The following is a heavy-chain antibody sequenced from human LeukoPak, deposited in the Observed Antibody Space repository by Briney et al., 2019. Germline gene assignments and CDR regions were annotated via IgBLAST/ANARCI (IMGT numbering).Heavy chain of an antibody. CDR1: GGSFSGYY. D-gene: IGHD1-26*01. CDR2: ISSSGSTI. CDR3: ARAGTWELIYYFDY. Sequence: LSLTCAVYGGSFSGYYWSWIRQAPGKGLEWVSYISSSGSTIYYADSVKGRFTISRDNAKNSLYLQMNSLRAEDTAVYYCARAGTWELIYYFDYWGQGTLVTVSS. J-gene: IGHJ4*02. V-gene: IGHV3-11*04.